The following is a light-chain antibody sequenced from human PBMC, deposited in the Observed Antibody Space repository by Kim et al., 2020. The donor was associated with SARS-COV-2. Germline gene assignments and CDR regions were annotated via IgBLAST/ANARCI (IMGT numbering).Light chain of an antibody. CDR2: SNN. CDR3: QSYDSSLSGWV. J-gene: IGLJ3*02. CDR1: SSNIGADYD. Sequence: QRVTISCTGSSSNIGADYDVHWYQYLPGTVPKLLIYSNNNRPSGVPDRFSASKSGTSASLAITGLQAEDEADYYCQSYDSSLSGWVFGGGTQLTVL. V-gene: IGLV1-40*01.